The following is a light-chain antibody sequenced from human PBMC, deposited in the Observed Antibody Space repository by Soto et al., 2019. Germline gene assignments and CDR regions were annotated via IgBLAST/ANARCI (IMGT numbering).Light chain of an antibody. CDR2: GAS. J-gene: IGKJ1*01. CDR1: QSVSSSY. V-gene: IGKV3-20*01. Sequence: EIVLTQSPGTLSLSPGERATLSCRASQSVSSSYLAWYQQKPGQAPRPLIYGASSRAIGIPDRFSGCGSGTDFTLTISRLEHEDFAVYYWQQYGSSPWTFGQGTKVEIK. CDR3: QQYGSSPWT.